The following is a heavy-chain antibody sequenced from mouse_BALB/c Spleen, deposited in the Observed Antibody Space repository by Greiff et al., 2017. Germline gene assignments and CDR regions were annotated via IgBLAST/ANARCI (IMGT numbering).Heavy chain of an antibody. Sequence: EVQGVESGGGLVKPGGSLKLSCAASGFTFSDYYMYWVRQTPEKRLEWVATISDGGSYTYYPDSVKGRFTISRDNAKNNLYLQMRSLKSEDTAMYYCARSYGNHAWFAYWGQGTLVTVSA. V-gene: IGHV5-4*02. CDR2: ISDGGSYT. CDR1: GFTFSDYY. D-gene: IGHD2-10*02. J-gene: IGHJ3*01. CDR3: ARSYGNHAWFAY.